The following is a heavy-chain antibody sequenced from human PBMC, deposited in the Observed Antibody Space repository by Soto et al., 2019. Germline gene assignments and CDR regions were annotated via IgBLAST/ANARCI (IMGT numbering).Heavy chain of an antibody. CDR2: ISTYTGDT. Sequence: QVQLVPSGAEVKRPWASVMLACKASGYTLTSYGISWVRQAPGQGLEWMGWISTYTGDTNYARKTQGRVTLTTDTSTNTAYMALRSLRSDDTAVYYCARDQWQDNGWYSFDSWGQGTLVIVSS. D-gene: IGHD6-19*01. V-gene: IGHV1-18*04. CDR3: ARDQWQDNGWYSFDS. CDR1: GYTLTSYG. J-gene: IGHJ5*01.